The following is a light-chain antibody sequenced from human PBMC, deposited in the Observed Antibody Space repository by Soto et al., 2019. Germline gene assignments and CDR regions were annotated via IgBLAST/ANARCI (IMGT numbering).Light chain of an antibody. Sequence: DIVMTQSPLSLPVTPGEPASISCRSSQSLLHGNGYNYLDWYLQKSGQSPQLLIYLGSNRASGVPDRFSGSGSGTDFTLKISRVEAEDVGVYYCMQALQTPPYTFGQGTKLEIK. J-gene: IGKJ2*01. CDR1: QSLLHGNGYNY. V-gene: IGKV2-28*01. CDR2: LGS. CDR3: MQALQTPPYT.